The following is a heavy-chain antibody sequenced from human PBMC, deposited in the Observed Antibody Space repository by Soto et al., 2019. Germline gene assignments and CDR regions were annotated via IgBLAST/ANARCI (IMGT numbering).Heavy chain of an antibody. CDR3: ARDGSYYDVLTEHYFDV. D-gene: IGHD3-9*01. J-gene: IGHJ4*02. V-gene: IGHV3-30*04. CDR1: GFTFSSYA. Sequence: QVQLVESGGGVVQPGRSLRLSRAASGFTFSSYAMHWVRQAPGKGLEWVAVISDDGTNKDYADSVKGRFTISRDNSKSTLDLQMDSLRPEDTAVYYCARDGSYYDVLTEHYFDVWGQGTLVSVSA. CDR2: ISDDGTNK.